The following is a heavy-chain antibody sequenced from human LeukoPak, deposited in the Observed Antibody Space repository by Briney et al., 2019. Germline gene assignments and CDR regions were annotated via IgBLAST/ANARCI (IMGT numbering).Heavy chain of an antibody. CDR1: GGSISSSNW. V-gene: IGHV4-4*02. CDR2: INHSGST. J-gene: IGHJ4*02. D-gene: IGHD4-17*01. CDR3: ARAADYCDYRCFDY. Sequence: SETLSLTCAVSGGSISSSNWWSWVRQPPGKGLEWIGEINHSGSTNYNPSLKSRVTISVDTSKNQFSLKLSSVTAEDTAVYYCARAADYCDYRCFDYWGLGTLVTVSS.